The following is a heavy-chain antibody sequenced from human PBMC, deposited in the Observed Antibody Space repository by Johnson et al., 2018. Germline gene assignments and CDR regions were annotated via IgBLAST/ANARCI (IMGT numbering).Heavy chain of an antibody. CDR1: GFTFSNYA. CDR2: ISYDGSNK. Sequence: QVQLVQSGGGVVRXGGSLRLSCAASGFTFSNYAVHWVRQAPGQGLAWVAVISYDGSNKYYADSVKGRFTISRDNSKNTLYLQMNSLRAEDTAVDYCARENYYDSSGYYSRYFQHWGQGTLVTVSS. D-gene: IGHD3-22*01. J-gene: IGHJ1*01. CDR3: ARENYYDSSGYYSRYFQH. V-gene: IGHV3-30-3*01.